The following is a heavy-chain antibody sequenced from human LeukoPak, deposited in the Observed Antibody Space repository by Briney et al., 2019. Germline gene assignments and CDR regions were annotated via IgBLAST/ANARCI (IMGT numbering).Heavy chain of an antibody. V-gene: IGHV4-61*02. CDR2: IYASGST. CDR3: ARGGDSSSWSVDY. J-gene: IGHJ4*02. Sequence: SQTLSLTCTVSGGSVSGGSFYWTWIRQPAGKGLEWIGRIYASGSTNYNSSLKSRVTISVDTSKNQFSLRLSSVTAADTAVYYCARGGDSSSWSVDYWGQGTLVTVSS. CDR1: GGSVSGGSFY. D-gene: IGHD6-13*01.